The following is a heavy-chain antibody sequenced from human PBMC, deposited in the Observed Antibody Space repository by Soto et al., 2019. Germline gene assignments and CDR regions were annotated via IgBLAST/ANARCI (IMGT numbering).Heavy chain of an antibody. Sequence: SLKRQATGQGLEWMGWMNPNSGNTGYAQKFQGRVTMTRNTSISTAYMELSSLRSEDTAVYYCARDVFYYDTAATAIYTLSLLDS. V-gene: IGHV1-8*01. D-gene: IGHD3-16*01. J-gene: IGHJ5*01. CDR2: MNPNSGNT. CDR3: ARDVFYYDTAATAIYTLSLLDS.